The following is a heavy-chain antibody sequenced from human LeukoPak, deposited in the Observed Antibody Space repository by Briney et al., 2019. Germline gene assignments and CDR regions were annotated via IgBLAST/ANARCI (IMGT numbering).Heavy chain of an antibody. D-gene: IGHD3-16*01. Sequence: PSETLSLTCAVYGGSFSGYYWNWIRQPPGKGLEWIGEINHSGSTNYNPSLKSRVTMSVDTSKSQFSLELSSVTAADTAIYYCVRGHITYGGIIQEWGQGTLVTVSS. J-gene: IGHJ4*02. CDR3: VRGHITYGGIIQE. CDR2: INHSGST. V-gene: IGHV4-34*01. CDR1: GGSFSGYY.